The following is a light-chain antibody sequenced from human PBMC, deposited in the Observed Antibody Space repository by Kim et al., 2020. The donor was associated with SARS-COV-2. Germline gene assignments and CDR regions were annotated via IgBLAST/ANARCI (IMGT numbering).Light chain of an antibody. Sequence: SPGERASLTGRASQSVRTKLAWYQQKPDQAPGLLIYGTSARATGIPARFSGSGSGTDFTLTISSLQSEDFAVYFCQQYDNWPPFTFGQGTRLEIK. V-gene: IGKV3D-15*01. CDR3: QQYDNWPPFT. CDR1: QSVRTK. J-gene: IGKJ5*01. CDR2: GTS.